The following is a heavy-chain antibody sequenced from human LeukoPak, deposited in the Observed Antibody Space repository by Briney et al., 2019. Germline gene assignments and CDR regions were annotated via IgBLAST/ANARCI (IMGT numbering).Heavy chain of an antibody. J-gene: IGHJ4*02. CDR1: GGSIRSGIW. CDR3: YYSGYDSGFDY. V-gene: IGHV4-4*02. Sequence: PSGTLSLTRAVSGGSIRSGIWWSRVPQPPGKGPGWSGENYHSGGTNYNPSLRSRVTISEDKSKKQFTLNLSSVTAADTAVYYCYYSGYDSGFDYWGQGTLVTVSS. D-gene: IGHD5-12*01. CDR2: NYHSGGT.